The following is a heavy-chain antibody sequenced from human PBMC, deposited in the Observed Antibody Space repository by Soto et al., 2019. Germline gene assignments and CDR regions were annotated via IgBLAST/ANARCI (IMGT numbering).Heavy chain of an antibody. CDR1: GGSFSGYY. CDR2: INHSGST. D-gene: IGHD2-21*01. J-gene: IGHJ4*02. V-gene: IGHV4-34*01. Sequence: SETLSLTCAVYGGSFSGYYWSWIRQPPGKGLEWIGEINHSGSTNYNPSLKSRVTISVDTSKNQFSLKLSSVTAADTAVYYCARGVFRGFDYWGQGTLVTVSS. CDR3: ARGVFRGFDY.